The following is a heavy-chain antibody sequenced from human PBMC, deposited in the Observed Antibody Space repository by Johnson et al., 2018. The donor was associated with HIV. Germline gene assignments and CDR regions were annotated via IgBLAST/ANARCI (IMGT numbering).Heavy chain of an antibody. Sequence: QVQLVESGGGVVQPGGSMRLSCAASGFTFSSYGMHWVRQAPGKGLEWVAFIRYDGRNKYYADSVKGRFHNSRDNSKNTLYLQMNSLRAEDTAVYYCAKVGGRHDYGDYLGAFDIWGQGTMVTVSS. D-gene: IGHD4-17*01. V-gene: IGHV3-30*02. CDR3: AKVGGRHDYGDYLGAFDI. CDR2: IRYDGRNK. CDR1: GFTFSSYG. J-gene: IGHJ3*02.